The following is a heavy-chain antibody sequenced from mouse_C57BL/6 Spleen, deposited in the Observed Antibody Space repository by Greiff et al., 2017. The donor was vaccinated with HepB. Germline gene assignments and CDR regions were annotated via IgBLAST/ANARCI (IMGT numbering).Heavy chain of an antibody. CDR3: TRGDYFDY. J-gene: IGHJ2*01. CDR1: GYTFTDYE. Sequence: VQLVEPGAELVRPGASVTLSCKASGYTFTDYEMHWVKQTPVHGLEWIGAIDPETGGTAYNQKFKGKAILTADKSSSTAYMELRSLTSEDSAVYYGTRGDYFDYWGQGTTLTVSS. V-gene: IGHV1-15*01. CDR2: IDPETGGT.